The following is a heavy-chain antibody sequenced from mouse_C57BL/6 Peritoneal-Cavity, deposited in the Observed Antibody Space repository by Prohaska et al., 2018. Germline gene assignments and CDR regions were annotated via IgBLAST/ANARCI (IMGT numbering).Heavy chain of an antibody. V-gene: IGHV9-3*01. CDR2: INTYSGVP. CDR1: GYTFTTYG. D-gene: IGHD2-2*01. Sequence: QIQLVQSGPELKKPGETVKISCKASGYTFTTYGMSLVKQAPGKGLKWMGWINTYSGVPTYADDFKGRFAFSLETSASTAYLQINNLKNEDTATYFCARLVTTYFDVWGTGTTVTVSS. CDR3: ARLVTTYFDV. J-gene: IGHJ1*03.